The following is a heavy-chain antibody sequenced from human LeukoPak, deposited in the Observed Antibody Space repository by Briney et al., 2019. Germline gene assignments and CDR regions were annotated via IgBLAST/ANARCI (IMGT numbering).Heavy chain of an antibody. D-gene: IGHD3-22*01. V-gene: IGHV1-18*01. CDR1: GYTFTSYG. CDR2: ISAYNGNT. Sequence: ASVKVSCKASGYTFTSYGISWVRQAPGQGLEWMGWISAYNGNTNYAQKLQGRVTMTTDTSTSTAYMGLRSLRSDGTAVYYCATTYYYDSSGMGIDPWGQGTLVTVSS. J-gene: IGHJ5*02. CDR3: ATTYYYDSSGMGIDP.